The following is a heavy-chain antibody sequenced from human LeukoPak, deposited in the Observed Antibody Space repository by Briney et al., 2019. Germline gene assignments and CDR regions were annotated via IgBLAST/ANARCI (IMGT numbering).Heavy chain of an antibody. CDR1: GFTVSSNY. J-gene: IGHJ1*01. Sequence: GGSLRLSCAASGFTVSSNYMSWVRQAPGKGLEWVSYIDTSSATKNYADSVKGRFTISRDNAKNSLYLQMNSLRVEDTAVYYCAGPLGSPYFHHWGQGTLVTVSS. D-gene: IGHD3-10*01. CDR2: IDTSSATK. V-gene: IGHV3-48*01. CDR3: AGPLGSPYFHH.